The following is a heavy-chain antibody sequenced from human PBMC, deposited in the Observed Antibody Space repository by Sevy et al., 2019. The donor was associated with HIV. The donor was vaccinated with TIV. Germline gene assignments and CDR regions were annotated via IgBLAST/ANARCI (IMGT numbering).Heavy chain of an antibody. J-gene: IGHJ5*02. CDR1: GFTFSSYS. D-gene: IGHD1-26*01. Sequence: GGSLRLSCAASGFTFSSYSMNWVRQAPGKGLEWVSSISSSSSYMYYADSVKGRFTISRDNAKTSLYLQMNSLRAEDSAVYYCARVPRRIVGATMPSGNWFDPWGQGTLVTVSS. V-gene: IGHV3-21*01. CDR3: ARVPRRIVGATMPSGNWFDP. CDR2: ISSSSSYM.